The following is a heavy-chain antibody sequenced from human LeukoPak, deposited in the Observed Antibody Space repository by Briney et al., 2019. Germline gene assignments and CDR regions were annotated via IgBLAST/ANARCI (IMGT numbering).Heavy chain of an antibody. J-gene: IGHJ4*02. CDR3: AKVLGGYCSSTSCYFFDY. D-gene: IGHD2-2*01. CDR1: GFTFCSYA. CDR2: ISGSGGST. V-gene: IGHV3-23*01. Sequence: GGSLRLSCAASGFTFCSYAMSWVRQAPGKGLEGGSAISGSGGSTDYAHSVKGRFTISRDKSKNTLYLQMNNLRAEDTAVYYCAKVLGGYCSSTSCYFFDYWGQGTLVTVSS.